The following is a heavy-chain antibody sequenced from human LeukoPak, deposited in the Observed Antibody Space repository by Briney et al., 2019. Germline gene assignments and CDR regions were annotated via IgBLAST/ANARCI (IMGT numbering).Heavy chain of an antibody. Sequence: PSETLSLTFTVSGGSISSYYWSWIRQPPGKGLEWIGHTFHSGSTYYNPSLKSRLAVSVDTSKNLFSLRLSSMTAADTAVYYCARAHYASGVFYYFDSWGPGSLVTVSS. D-gene: IGHD3-10*01. CDR3: ARAHYASGVFYYFDS. V-gene: IGHV4-30-4*08. J-gene: IGHJ4*02. CDR1: GGSISSYY. CDR2: TFHSGST.